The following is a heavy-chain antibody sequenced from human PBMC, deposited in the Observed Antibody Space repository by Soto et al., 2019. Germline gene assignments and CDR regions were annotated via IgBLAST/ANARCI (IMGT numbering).Heavy chain of an antibody. CDR1: GGSISSYY. CDR3: ARDSSGYYYESDWFDP. CDR2: IYTSGST. V-gene: IGHV4-4*07. D-gene: IGHD3-22*01. J-gene: IGHJ5*02. Sequence: SETLSLTCTVSGGSISSYYWSWIRQPAGKGLEWIGRIYTSGSTNYNPSLKSRVTMSVDTSKNQFSLKLSSVTAADTAVYYCARDSSGYYYESDWFDPWGQGTLVTVSS.